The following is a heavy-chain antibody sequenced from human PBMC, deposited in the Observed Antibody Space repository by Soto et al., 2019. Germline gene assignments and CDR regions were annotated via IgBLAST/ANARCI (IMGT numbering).Heavy chain of an antibody. Sequence: QVQLVESGGELVKPGGSLRLYCAASGFTFSASSLAGSRQPPGRGLEWVSYISTNGRTTHYADSVKGRFTTSRDNAKNSVSLQMNSLRAEDTAVYYCHVSNGAWLHPPCGQGTLVTASS. CDR3: HVSNGAWLHPP. V-gene: IGHV3-11*01. D-gene: IGHD7-27*01. CDR1: GFTFSASS. CDR2: ISTNGRTT. J-gene: IGHJ5*02.